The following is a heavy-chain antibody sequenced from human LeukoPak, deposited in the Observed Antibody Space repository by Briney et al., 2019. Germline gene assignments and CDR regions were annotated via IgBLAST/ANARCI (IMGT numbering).Heavy chain of an antibody. CDR2: ISSSSSYI. V-gene: IGHV3-21*03. J-gene: IGHJ4*02. CDR1: GFTFSSYS. CDR3: TTGYGSGNACDY. D-gene: IGHD3-10*01. Sequence: GGSLRLSCAASGFTFSSYSMNWVRQAPGKGLEWVSSISSSSSYIYYADSVKGRFTISRDNAKNSLYLQMNSLKTEDTAVYYCTTGYGSGNACDYWGQGTLVTVSS.